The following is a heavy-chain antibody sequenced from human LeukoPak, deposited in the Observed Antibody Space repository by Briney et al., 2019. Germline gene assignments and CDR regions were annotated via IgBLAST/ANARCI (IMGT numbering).Heavy chain of an antibody. D-gene: IGHD2-2*01. V-gene: IGHV4-34*01. CDR1: DGSFSGYY. Sequence: SETLSLTCAVYDGSFSGYYWNWLRQPPGKGLEWIGEINHSGSTNYNPSLKSRVTISVDTSKNQFSLKLSSVTAADTAVYYCASGTCSSTSCYAGYWGQGTLVTVSS. CDR2: INHSGST. J-gene: IGHJ4*02. CDR3: ASGTCSSTSCYAGY.